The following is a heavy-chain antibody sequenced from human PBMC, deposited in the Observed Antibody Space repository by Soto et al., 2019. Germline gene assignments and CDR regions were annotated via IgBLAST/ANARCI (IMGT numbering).Heavy chain of an antibody. CDR2: ISAYNGNT. V-gene: IGHV1-18*04. J-gene: IGHJ5*02. Sequence: ASVKVSCKASGYTFTSYGISWVRQAPGQGLEWMGWISAYNGNTDYAQKLQGGVTMTTDTSTSTAYMELRSLRSDDTAVYYCARYYDFWSGYNSRWFDPWGQGTLVTVSS. D-gene: IGHD3-3*01. CDR1: GYTFTSYG. CDR3: ARYYDFWSGYNSRWFDP.